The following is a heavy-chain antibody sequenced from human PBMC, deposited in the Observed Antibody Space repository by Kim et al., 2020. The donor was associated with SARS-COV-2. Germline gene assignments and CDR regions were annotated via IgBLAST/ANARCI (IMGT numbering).Heavy chain of an antibody. D-gene: IGHD3-22*01. J-gene: IGHJ4*02. CDR3: VRGSGYSFREYYFDY. Sequence: ETLSLTCTVSGDSIDTYYWSWIRQPPGKGLEWIGYIYYSGTTLYNPSLKSRVTISVDMSKNQFSLRLSSVTAADTAVYYCVRGSGYSFREYYFDYWGQGTLVTVSS. V-gene: IGHV4-59*13. CDR2: IYYSGTT. CDR1: GDSIDTYY.